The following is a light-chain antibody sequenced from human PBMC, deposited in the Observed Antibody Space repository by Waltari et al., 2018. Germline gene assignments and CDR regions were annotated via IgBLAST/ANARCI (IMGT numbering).Light chain of an antibody. CDR3: CSSAGSSTYVV. J-gene: IGLJ2*01. V-gene: IGLV2-23*02. CDR2: GVN. Sequence: SALTQPASVSGSPAQSITVSCPGTSSDVWTSNLVSWYQQHPGKAPKLIIYGVNKRPSGVSDRFSGSKSGNTASLTISGLQAEDEADYYCCSSAGSSTYVVFGGGTKLTVL. CDR1: SSDVWTSNL.